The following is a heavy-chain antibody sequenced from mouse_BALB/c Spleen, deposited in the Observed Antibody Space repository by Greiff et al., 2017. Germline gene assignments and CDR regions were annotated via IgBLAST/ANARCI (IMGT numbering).Heavy chain of an antibody. D-gene: IGHD1-1*01. Sequence: QVQLQQPGAELVKPGASVKLSCKASGYTFTSYWMHWVKQRPGQGLEWIGEIDPSDSYTNYNQKFKGKATLTVDKSSSTAYMQLSSLTSEDSAVYYCARVVYGSDYWGQGTTLTVSS. CDR2: IDPSDSYT. V-gene: IGHV1-69*02. CDR1: GYTFTSYW. CDR3: ARVVYGSDY. J-gene: IGHJ2*01.